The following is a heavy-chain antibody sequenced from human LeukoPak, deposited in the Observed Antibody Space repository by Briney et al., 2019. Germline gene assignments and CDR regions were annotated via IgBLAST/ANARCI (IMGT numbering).Heavy chain of an antibody. V-gene: IGHV3-30*04. D-gene: IGHD5-18*01. Sequence: GRSLRLSCAASGFTFSSYAMHWVRQAPGKGLEWVAVISYHGSNKYYADSVRGRFTISRDNSKNTLYLQMNNLRGEDTALYYCSKAGDTNYYRYGDYWGQGTLVTVSS. CDR3: SKAGDTNYYRYGDY. CDR2: ISYHGSNK. J-gene: IGHJ4*02. CDR1: GFTFSSYA.